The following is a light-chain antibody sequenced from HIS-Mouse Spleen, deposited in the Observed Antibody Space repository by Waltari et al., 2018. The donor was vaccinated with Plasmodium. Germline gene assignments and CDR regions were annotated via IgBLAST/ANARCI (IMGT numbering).Light chain of an antibody. CDR1: ALPKKY. J-gene: IGLJ3*02. CDR2: EDS. V-gene: IGLV3-10*01. CDR3: YSTDSSGNHRV. Sequence: SYDLTQPPSVSVSPGQTARITCPGDALPKKYAYWYQQKLGQAPVLVIYEDSKRPSGIPERFSGSSSGTMATLTISGAQVEDEADYYCYSTDSSGNHRVFGGGTKLTVL.